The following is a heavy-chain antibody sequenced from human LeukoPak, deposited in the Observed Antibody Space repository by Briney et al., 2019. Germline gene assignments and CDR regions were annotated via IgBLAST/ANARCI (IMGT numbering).Heavy chain of an antibody. J-gene: IGHJ3*02. D-gene: IGHD3-22*01. Sequence: GGSLRLSCAASGFTFSSYGMHWVRQAPGKGLEWVAVIWYDGSNKYYADSVKGRFTISRDNSKNTLYLQMNSLRAEDTAVYYCARSITMIVVLDAFDIWGQGTMVTVPS. V-gene: IGHV3-33*01. CDR3: ARSITMIVVLDAFDI. CDR1: GFTFSSYG. CDR2: IWYDGSNK.